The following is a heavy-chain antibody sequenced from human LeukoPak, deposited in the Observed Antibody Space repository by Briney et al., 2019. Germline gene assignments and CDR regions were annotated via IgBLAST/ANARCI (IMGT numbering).Heavy chain of an antibody. D-gene: IGHD3-9*01. CDR2: ISSSSSTI. Sequence: TGGSLRLSCAASGFTFSSYSMNWVRQAPGKGLEWVSYISSSSSTIYYADSVKGRFTISRDNAKNSLYLQMNSLRDEDTAVYYCGLGWEYYDILTGYGAFDIWGQGTMVTVSS. CDR3: GLGWEYYDILTGYGAFDI. V-gene: IGHV3-48*02. J-gene: IGHJ3*02. CDR1: GFTFSSYS.